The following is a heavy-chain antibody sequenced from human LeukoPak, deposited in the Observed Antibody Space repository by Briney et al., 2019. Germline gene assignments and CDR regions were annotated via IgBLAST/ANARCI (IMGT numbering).Heavy chain of an antibody. V-gene: IGHV1-69*05. Sequence: GSSVKVSCKASGGTFSSYAISWVRQAPGQGLEWMGGIIPIFGTANYAQKFQGRVTITTDESTSTAYMELSSLRSEDTAVYHCAREVGDILTGYRNWFDPWGQGTLVTVSS. D-gene: IGHD3-9*01. CDR1: GGTFSSYA. J-gene: IGHJ5*02. CDR3: AREVGDILTGYRNWFDP. CDR2: IIPIFGTA.